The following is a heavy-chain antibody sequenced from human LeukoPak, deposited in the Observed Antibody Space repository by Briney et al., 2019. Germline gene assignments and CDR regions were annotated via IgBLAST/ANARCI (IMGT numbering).Heavy chain of an antibody. V-gene: IGHV3-23*01. CDR1: GFTFSSYD. CDR2: ISGSGSST. J-gene: IGHJ5*02. CDR3: AKDRHAPGRYCSSTICFPFDP. Sequence: GGSLRLSRAASGFTFSSYDMSWVRQAPGKGLEWVSGISGSGSSTYYADSVKGRFTISRDNSKNTLYLHMNSLRAEDTAVYYCAKDRHAPGRYCSSTICFPFDPWGQGTLVTVSS. D-gene: IGHD2-2*01.